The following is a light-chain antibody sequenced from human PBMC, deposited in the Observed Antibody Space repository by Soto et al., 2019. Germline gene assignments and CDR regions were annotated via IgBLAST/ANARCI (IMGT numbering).Light chain of an antibody. Sequence: QSVLTQPASVSGSPGQSITISCTGTSSDVGGYNYVSWYQQHPGKAPKLMIYDVSYRPSGVSNRFSGSKSGNTASLTISGLQADDEADYYYSSYTTSVTYVFGTRTKVTVL. CDR1: SSDVGGYNY. CDR2: DVS. J-gene: IGLJ1*01. V-gene: IGLV2-14*01. CDR3: SSYTTSVTYV.